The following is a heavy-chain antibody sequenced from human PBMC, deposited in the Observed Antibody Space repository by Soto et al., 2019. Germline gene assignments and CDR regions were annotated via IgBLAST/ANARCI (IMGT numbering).Heavy chain of an antibody. V-gene: IGHV3-21*06. Sequence: GGSLRLSCAASGFTFTRYSMNWVRQGPGKGLEWVSSISSTTNYIYYGDSMKSRFTISRDNAKNSLYLEMKSLRAEDTAVYYCARESEDLTSNFDYWGQGTLVTVFS. J-gene: IGHJ4*02. CDR2: ISSTTNYI. CDR3: ARESEDLTSNFDY. CDR1: GFTFTRYS.